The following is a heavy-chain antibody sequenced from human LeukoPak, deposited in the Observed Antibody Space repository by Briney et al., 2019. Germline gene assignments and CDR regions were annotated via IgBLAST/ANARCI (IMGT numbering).Heavy chain of an antibody. J-gene: IGHJ4*02. CDR2: IYYRGST. D-gene: IGHD4-11*01. CDR1: GGSISSYY. V-gene: IGHV4-59*01. CDR3: ARDPDSNYLDY. Sequence: SETLSLTCTVSGGSISSYYWSWIRQPPGKGLEWIGYIYYRGSTNYNPSLKSRVTISVDTSKNQFSLKLSSVTAADTAVYYCARDPDSNYLDYWGQGTLVTVSS.